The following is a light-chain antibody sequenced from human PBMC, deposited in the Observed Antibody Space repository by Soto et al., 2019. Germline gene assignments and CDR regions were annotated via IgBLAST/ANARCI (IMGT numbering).Light chain of an antibody. J-gene: IGKJ4*01. CDR3: QQYNNWPLT. CDR1: QSVSTN. CDR2: GAS. V-gene: IGKV3-15*01. Sequence: EIVMTQSPATLSVSPGERATLSCRASQSVSTNFACYQQKPGQAPRLLIYGASTRATGIPARFSGSGSGTEFTLTISSLQSEDFAVYYCQQYNNWPLTFGGGTKVDI.